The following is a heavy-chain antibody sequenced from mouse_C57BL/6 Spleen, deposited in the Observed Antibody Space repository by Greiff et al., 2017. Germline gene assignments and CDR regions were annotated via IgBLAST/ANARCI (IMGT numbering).Heavy chain of an antibody. J-gene: IGHJ1*03. CDR2: IDPSDSET. Sequence: QVQLQQSGAELVRPGSSVKLSCKASGYTFTSYWMHWVKQRPIQGHEWIGNIDPSDSETHYNQKFKDKATLTVDKSSSTAYMQLSSLTSEDSAVYYCARRGSDGYYWYLDVWGTGTTVTVSS. D-gene: IGHD2-3*01. V-gene: IGHV1-52*01. CDR1: GYTFTSYW. CDR3: ARRGSDGYYWYLDV.